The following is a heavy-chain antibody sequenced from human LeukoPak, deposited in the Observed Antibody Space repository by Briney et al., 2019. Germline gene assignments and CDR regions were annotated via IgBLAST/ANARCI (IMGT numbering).Heavy chain of an antibody. J-gene: IGHJ6*02. CDR1: GFTFSSYW. Sequence: GGSLRLSCAAPGFTFSSYWMHWVSQAPGKGLEWVAVMSYDETKKYYADSVKGRFTVSRDNSKNTLYLEMDSLTDDDTAVYYCSRDEEAGGLDVWGQGTTVTVSS. D-gene: IGHD3-10*01. CDR2: MSYDETKK. V-gene: IGHV3-30-3*01. CDR3: SRDEEAGGLDV.